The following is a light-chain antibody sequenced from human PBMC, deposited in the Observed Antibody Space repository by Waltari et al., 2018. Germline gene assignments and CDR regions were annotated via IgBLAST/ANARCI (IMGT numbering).Light chain of an antibody. CDR2: DVS. CDR3: SSQSSDNVVL. Sequence: QSALTQPASVSGSPGQSITISCTGTSSDVGGYNSVSWYKDPPGQAPKLIIYDVSDRPSGISERFSGSKSGNTASLTISGLQAEDEADYYCSSQSSDNVVLFGGGTKLTVL. J-gene: IGLJ2*01. V-gene: IGLV2-14*03. CDR1: SSDVGGYNS.